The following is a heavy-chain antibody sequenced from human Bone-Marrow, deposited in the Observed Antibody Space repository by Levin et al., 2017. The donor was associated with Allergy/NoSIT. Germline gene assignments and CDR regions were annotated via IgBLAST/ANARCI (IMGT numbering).Heavy chain of an antibody. Sequence: GESLKISCAASGFTFNNYAMTWVRQAPGKGLEWVSGINTGGGNTFYADSVKGRFTISRDNSKNTLYLQMNSLRVEDTAKYYCARDAGYSGGWTTRNDYWGQGTLVTVSS. D-gene: IGHD6-19*01. J-gene: IGHJ4*02. CDR1: GFTFNNYA. V-gene: IGHV3-23*01. CDR2: INTGGGNT. CDR3: ARDAGYSGGWTTRNDY.